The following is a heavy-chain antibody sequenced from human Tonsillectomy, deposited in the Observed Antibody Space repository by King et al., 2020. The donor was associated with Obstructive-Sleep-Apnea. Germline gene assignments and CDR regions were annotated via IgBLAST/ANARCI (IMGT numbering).Heavy chain of an antibody. V-gene: IGHV4-59*01. CDR3: ARDIYYGSGSYTP. CDR1: GGSISSYY. Sequence: QLQESGPGLVKPSETLSLTCTVSGGSISSYYWSWIRPPPGKGLAWIGYIYYSGSTNYNPSLKSRVTLSVDTSKNQFSLKLSSVTAADTAVYYCARDIYYGSGSYTPWGQGTLVTVSS. J-gene: IGHJ5*02. CDR2: IYYSGST. D-gene: IGHD3-10*01.